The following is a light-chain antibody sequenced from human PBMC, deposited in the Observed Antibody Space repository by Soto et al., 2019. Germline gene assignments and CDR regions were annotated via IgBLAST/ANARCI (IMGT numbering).Light chain of an antibody. CDR3: QKYTNVPA. Sequence: DIPMTQSPSSLSASVGDRVTITCRASQGISNYLAWYQQIPGKVPKLLISAAYTLQSGVPSRFSGSGSGTDFTLTISSLQPEDVATYYCQKYTNVPAFGGGTKVEIK. V-gene: IGKV1-27*01. CDR2: AAY. J-gene: IGKJ4*01. CDR1: QGISNY.